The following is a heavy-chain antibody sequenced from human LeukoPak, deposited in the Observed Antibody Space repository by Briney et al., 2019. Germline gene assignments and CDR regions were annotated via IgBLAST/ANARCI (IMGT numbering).Heavy chain of an antibody. CDR1: GYTFTSYD. CDR3: ARDYGGYYMDV. J-gene: IGHJ6*03. Sequence: ASVKVSCKASGYTFTSYDINWVRQATGQGLEWMGWMNPNSGNTGYAQKFQGRVTMTRDTSISTAYMELSRLRSDDTAVYYCARDYGGYYMDVWGKGTTVTVSS. CDR2: MNPNSGNT. V-gene: IGHV1-8*01. D-gene: IGHD3-16*01.